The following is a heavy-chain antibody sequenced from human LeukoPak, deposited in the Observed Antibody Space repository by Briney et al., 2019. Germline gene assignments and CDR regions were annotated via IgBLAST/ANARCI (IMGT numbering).Heavy chain of an antibody. CDR1: GESFSGYY. Sequence: SETLSLTCDVYGESFSGYYWSWIRQPPGMGLEWIGEINHSGSTNYNPSLKSRVTISVDASNNQFSLKLSSVTATDTAVYYCARLLRGFSYAWADYWGQGTLVTVSS. D-gene: IGHD5-18*01. V-gene: IGHV4-34*01. CDR3: ARLLRGFSYAWADY. J-gene: IGHJ4*02. CDR2: INHSGST.